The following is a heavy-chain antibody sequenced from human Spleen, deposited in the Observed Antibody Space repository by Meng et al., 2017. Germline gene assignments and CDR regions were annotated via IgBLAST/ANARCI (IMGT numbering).Heavy chain of an antibody. CDR3: AKVGRGWYIEY. J-gene: IGHJ4*02. CDR2: ISGSGGSK. V-gene: IGHV3-23*01. Sequence: GESLKILCEASGFTFSSYAMSWVRQAPGEGLEWVSAISGSGGSKYYADSVKGRFTISREHSKNTLYLKMNSLRAEDTAVYYCAKVGRGWYIEYWGQGTLVTVSS. CDR1: GFTFSSYA. D-gene: IGHD6-19*01.